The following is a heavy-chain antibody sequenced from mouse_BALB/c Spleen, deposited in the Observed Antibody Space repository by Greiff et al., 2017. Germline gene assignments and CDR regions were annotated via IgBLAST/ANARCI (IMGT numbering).Heavy chain of an antibody. V-gene: IGHV5-4*02. CDR2: ISDGGSYT. J-gene: IGHJ2*01. Sequence: EGKLMESGGGLVKPGGSLKLSCAASGFTFSDYYMYWVRQTPEKRLEWVATISDGGSYTYYPDSVKGRFTISRDNAKNNLYLQMSSLKSEDTAMYYCARDGDYWGQGTTLTVSS. CDR1: GFTFSDYY. CDR3: ARDGDY.